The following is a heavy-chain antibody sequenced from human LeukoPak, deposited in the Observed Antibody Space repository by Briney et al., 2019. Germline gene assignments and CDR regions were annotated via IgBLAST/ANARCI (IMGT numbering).Heavy chain of an antibody. D-gene: IGHD6-13*01. CDR3: ARRRYLAAAGIPQDYYYYYYMDV. CDR1: GYTFTGYY. CDR2: INPNSGGT. J-gene: IGHJ6*03. Sequence: ASVKVSCKASGYTFTGYYMHWVRQAPGQGLEWMGWINPNSGGTNYAQKFQGRVTMTRDTSISTAYMELSRLRSDDTAVYYCARRRYLAAAGIPQDYYYYYYMDVWGKGTTVTVSS. V-gene: IGHV1-2*02.